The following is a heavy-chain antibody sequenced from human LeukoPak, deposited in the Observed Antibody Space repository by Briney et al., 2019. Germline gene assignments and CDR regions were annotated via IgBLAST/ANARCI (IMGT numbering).Heavy chain of an antibody. CDR1: GGSISRYY. J-gene: IGHJ3*02. CDR2: IDDSGNT. V-gene: IGHV4-59*01. Sequence: ASETLSLTCTVSGGSISRYYWSWIRRPPGKGLEWIGYIDDSGNTNYNPSLKSQVTISVDKSKNQFSLKLSFVTAAVTAMYYCARSDYHNSGSHTVFDAFDIWGQGTRVTVSS. D-gene: IGHD3-10*01. CDR3: ARSDYHNSGSHTVFDAFDI.